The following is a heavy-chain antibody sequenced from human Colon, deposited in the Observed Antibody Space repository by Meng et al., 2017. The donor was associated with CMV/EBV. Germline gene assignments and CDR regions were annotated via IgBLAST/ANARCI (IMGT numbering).Heavy chain of an antibody. J-gene: IGHJ6*02. CDR2: VTYDGVNK. D-gene: IGHD4-11*01. CDR3: AKDPNESHDYPRGAYNYYGMDV. CDR1: GFRFGGYG. V-gene: IGHV3-30*02. Sequence: GGSLRLSCVASGFRFGGYGMHWVRQAPSKGLEWVAFVTYDGVNKFYGDSVKGRFTISRDTYKNSVYLQMDSLRPEDTALYYCAKDPNESHDYPRGAYNYYGMDVWGQGTTVTVSS.